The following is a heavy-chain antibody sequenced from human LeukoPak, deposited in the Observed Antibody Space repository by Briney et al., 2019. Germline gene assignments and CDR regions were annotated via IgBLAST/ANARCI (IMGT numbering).Heavy chain of an antibody. CDR2: IGGSGVGT. J-gene: IGHJ4*02. V-gene: IGHV3-23*01. CDR3: AKADYGDYVGFPD. D-gene: IGHD4-17*01. Sequence: GGSLRLSCAASGFTFSSYAMSWVRQAPGKGLEWVSGIGGSGVGTYYADSVKGRFTISRDNSKNTLYLQMNSLRAEDTAVYYCAKADYGDYVGFPDWGQGTLVTVSS. CDR1: GFTFSSYA.